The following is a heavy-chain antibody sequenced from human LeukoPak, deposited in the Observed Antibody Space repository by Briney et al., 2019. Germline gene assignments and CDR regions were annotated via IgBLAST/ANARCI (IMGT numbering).Heavy chain of an antibody. Sequence: SVKVSCKASGGTFSSYAISWVRQAPGQGLEWMGGIIPIFGTANYAQKFQGRVTITTDESTSTAYMELSSLRSEDTAVYYCASGDCSSTSCYQGYFDYWGQGTLVTVSS. J-gene: IGHJ4*02. D-gene: IGHD2-2*01. CDR1: GGTFSSYA. V-gene: IGHV1-69*05. CDR2: IIPIFGTA. CDR3: ASGDCSSTSCYQGYFDY.